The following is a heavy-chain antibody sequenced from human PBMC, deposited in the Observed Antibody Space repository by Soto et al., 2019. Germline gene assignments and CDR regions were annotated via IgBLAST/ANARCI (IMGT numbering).Heavy chain of an antibody. CDR3: ARYDYDFWSGYYGMDV. V-gene: IGHV1-18*04. D-gene: IGHD3-3*01. J-gene: IGHJ6*02. CDR2: ISAYNGNT. Sequence: GASVKVSCKASGYTFTSYGISWVRQAPGQGLEWMGWISAYNGNTNYAQKLQGRVTMTTDTSTSTAHMELRSLRSDDTAVYYCARYDYDFWSGYYGMDVWGQGTTVTVSS. CDR1: GYTFTSYG.